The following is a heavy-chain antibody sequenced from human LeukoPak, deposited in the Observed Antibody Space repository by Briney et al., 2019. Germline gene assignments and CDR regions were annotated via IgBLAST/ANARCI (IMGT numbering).Heavy chain of an antibody. CDR3: ARDDGSSGYYHRIWFDP. J-gene: IGHJ5*02. CDR2: IIPIFGTA. CDR1: GGTFTSYA. Sequence: SVKVSCKASGGTFTSYAISWARQAPGQGLEWMGGIIPIFGTANYAQKCQGRVTITTDESTSTAYMELSSLRSEDTAVYYCARDDGSSGYYHRIWFDPWGQGTLVTVSS. D-gene: IGHD3-22*01. V-gene: IGHV1-69*05.